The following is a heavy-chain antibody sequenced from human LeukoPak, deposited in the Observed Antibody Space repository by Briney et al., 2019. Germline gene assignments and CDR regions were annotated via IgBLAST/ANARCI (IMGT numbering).Heavy chain of an antibody. J-gene: IGHJ4*02. V-gene: IGHV3-74*01. Sequence: PGGSLRLSRAASGFTFNTYWMHWVRQAPGRGLVWVSRINFDGSTTDYADSVKGRFTISRDNAKNTLYLQMNSLRAEDTALYYCATDFFVDSWGQGILVTVSS. D-gene: IGHD2/OR15-2a*01. CDR2: INFDGSTT. CDR3: ATDFFVDS. CDR1: GFTFNTYW.